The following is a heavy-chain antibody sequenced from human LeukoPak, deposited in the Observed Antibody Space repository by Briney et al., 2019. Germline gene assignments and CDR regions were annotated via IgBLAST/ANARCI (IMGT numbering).Heavy chain of an antibody. D-gene: IGHD3-3*01. J-gene: IGHJ4*02. CDR2: IYDDGSKE. Sequence: GGSLRLSCAASGFTFSNYGMHWVRQAPGKGLQWVAVIYDDGSKEYFADSVKGRFTISRDNSKNTVLLQMNGLRVEDTAVFYCARDFKSGYVDSWGQGTLVTVSS. V-gene: IGHV3-33*01. CDR3: ARDFKSGYVDS. CDR1: GFTFSNYG.